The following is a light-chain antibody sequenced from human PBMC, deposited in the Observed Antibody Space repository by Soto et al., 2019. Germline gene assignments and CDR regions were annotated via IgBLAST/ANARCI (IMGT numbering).Light chain of an antibody. CDR2: GAS. CDR3: QQDYNSTQT. J-gene: IGKJ1*01. V-gene: IGKV3D-7*01. Sequence: PGERVTLSCRASQSVSSGYLTWYQQKPGQAPRLLIYGASTRATSIPARFSGSGSGTDFTLTISSLQPEDFAVYCCQQDYNSTQTFGQGSKVDIK. CDR1: QSVSSGY.